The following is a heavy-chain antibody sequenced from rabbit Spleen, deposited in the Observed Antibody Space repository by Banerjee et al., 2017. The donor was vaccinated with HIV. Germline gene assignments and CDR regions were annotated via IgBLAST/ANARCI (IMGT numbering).Heavy chain of an antibody. CDR2: IEPIFGNT. Sequence: QEQLMESGGGLVQPGGSLKLSCKASGFDFSRTGVSWVRQAPGKGLEWIGYIEPIFGNTYYANWVNGRFPISSHNAQNTLYLQLSSLTAADTATYFCVRDQAGDTDYGPYYLNLWGQGTLVTVS. J-gene: IGHJ4*01. CDR3: VRDQAGDTDYGPYYLNL. CDR1: GFDFSRTG. D-gene: IGHD2-1*01. V-gene: IGHV1S47*01.